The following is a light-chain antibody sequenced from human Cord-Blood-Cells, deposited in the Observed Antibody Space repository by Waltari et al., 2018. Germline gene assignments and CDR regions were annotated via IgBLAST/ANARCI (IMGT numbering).Light chain of an antibody. CDR1: KSISSY. CDR2: AAS. J-gene: IGKJ1*01. V-gene: IGKV1-39*01. CDR3: QQSYSTPWT. Sequence: DIQMTQSPSSLSASVGDSVPITCRASKSISSYLNWYQQKPGKAHKLLIYAASSLQSGVPSRFSGSGSGTDFTLTISSLQPEDFATYYCQQSYSTPWTFGQGTKVEIK.